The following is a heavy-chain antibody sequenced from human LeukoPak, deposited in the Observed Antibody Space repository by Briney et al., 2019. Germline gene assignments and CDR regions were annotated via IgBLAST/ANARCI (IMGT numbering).Heavy chain of an antibody. D-gene: IGHD5-12*01. CDR3: ARGSQLRQRGFGFFDY. V-gene: IGHV4-34*01. J-gene: IGHJ4*02. CDR1: GGSFSGYY. CDR2: INHSGST. Sequence: SETLSLTCAVYGGSFSGYYWSWIRQPPGKGLEWIGEINHSGSTNYNPSLKSRVTISVDTSKNQFSLKLSSVTAADTAVYYCARGSQLRQRGFGFFDYWGQGTLVTVSS.